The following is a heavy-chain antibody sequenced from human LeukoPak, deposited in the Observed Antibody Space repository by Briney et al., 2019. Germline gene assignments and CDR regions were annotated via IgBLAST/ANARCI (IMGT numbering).Heavy chain of an antibody. D-gene: IGHD6-19*01. CDR3: ARDALLQTAVADTYYYNYMDV. V-gene: IGHV4-4*07. CDR2: IYTSGST. Sequence: SETLSLTCTVSGGSISSYYWSWIRQPAGEGLEWIGRIYTSGSTNYNPSLKSRVTMSVDTSKNQFSLKLSSVTAADTAVYYCARDALLQTAVADTYYYNYMDVWGKGTTVTVSS. J-gene: IGHJ6*03. CDR1: GGSISSYY.